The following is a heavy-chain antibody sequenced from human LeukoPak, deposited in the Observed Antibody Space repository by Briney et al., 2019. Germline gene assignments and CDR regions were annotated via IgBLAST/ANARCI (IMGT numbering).Heavy chain of an antibody. J-gene: IGHJ4*02. D-gene: IGHD3-10*01. CDR3: ARGSHITMVRGALGY. CDR1: GYTFTSYY. CDR2: INPSGGST. Sequence: ASVKVSCKASGYTFTSYYMHWVRQAPGQGLEWMGIINPSGGSTSYAQKFQGRVTMTRDMSTSTVYMELSSLRSEDTAMYYCARGSHITMVRGALGYWGQGTLVTVSS. V-gene: IGHV1-46*01.